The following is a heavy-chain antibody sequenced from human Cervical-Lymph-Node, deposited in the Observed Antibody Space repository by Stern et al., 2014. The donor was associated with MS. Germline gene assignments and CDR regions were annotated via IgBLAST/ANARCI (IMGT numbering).Heavy chain of an antibody. CDR2: IYHRGNT. J-gene: IGHJ4*02. CDR3: ARASYDVLTDYYMGLINY. V-gene: IGHV4-4*02. D-gene: IGHD3-9*01. CDR1: GGSISSSHW. Sequence: QLQLQESGPGLVKPSGTLSLTCAVSGGSISSSHWWTWVRQAPGKGLEWIGEIYHRGNTNYHPSLKSRVIISVDKSKNQFSLKLSSVTAADTAVYYCARASYDVLTDYYMGLINYWGQGTLVTVSP.